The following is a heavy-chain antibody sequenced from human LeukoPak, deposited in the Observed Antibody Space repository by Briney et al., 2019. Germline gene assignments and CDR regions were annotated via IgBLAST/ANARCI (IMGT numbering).Heavy chain of an antibody. Sequence: QPGGSLRLSCAASGFTFSSYAMSWARQAPGKGLQWVSGISNDGSVTDYADSVKGRFIVSRDNSKNTLYLQMNSLKAEDTAIYYCAKKSPGRGPFDNWGQGTLVTVSS. V-gene: IGHV3-23*01. CDR1: GFTFSSYA. CDR3: AKKSPGRGPFDN. J-gene: IGHJ4*02. CDR2: ISNDGSVT. D-gene: IGHD3-10*01.